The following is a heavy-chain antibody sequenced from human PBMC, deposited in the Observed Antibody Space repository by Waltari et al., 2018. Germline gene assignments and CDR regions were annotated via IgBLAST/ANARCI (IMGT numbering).Heavy chain of an antibody. CDR3: ARCLWGSMVLDAFDI. J-gene: IGHJ3*02. CDR2: IKQDGSEK. V-gene: IGHV3-7*01. D-gene: IGHD3-10*01. Sequence: EVQLVESGGGLVQPGGSLRLSCAASGFTFSSYWMSWVRQAPGKGLEWVANIKQDGSEKYYVDSVKGRFTISRDNAKNSLYLQMNSLRAEDTAVYYCARCLWGSMVLDAFDIWGQGTMVTVSS. CDR1: GFTFSSYW.